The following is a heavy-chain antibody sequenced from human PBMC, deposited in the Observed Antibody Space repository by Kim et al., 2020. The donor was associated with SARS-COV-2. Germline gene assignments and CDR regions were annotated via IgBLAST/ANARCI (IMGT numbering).Heavy chain of an antibody. J-gene: IGHJ4*02. V-gene: IGHV3-48*03. CDR2: TK. Sequence: TKYYADSVKGRFTLSRDNARNSLYLQRSSLRAEDTRVYYCTRDVSVCFDYWGQGTQVTASS. D-gene: IGHD1-20*01. CDR3: TRDVSVCFDY.